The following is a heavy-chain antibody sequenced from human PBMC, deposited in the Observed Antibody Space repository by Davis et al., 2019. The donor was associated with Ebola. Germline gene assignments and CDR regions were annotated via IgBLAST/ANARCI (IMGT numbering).Heavy chain of an antibody. V-gene: IGHV4-31*03. CDR3: ARGHRRITMIVVGPQYYGMDV. Sequence: SETLSLTCTVSGGSISSGGYYWSWIRQHPGKGLEWIGYIYYSGSTYYNPSLKSRVTISVDTSKNQFSLKLSSVTAADTAVYYCARGHRRITMIVVGPQYYGMDVWGQGTTVTVSS. CDR1: GGSISSGGYY. J-gene: IGHJ6*02. CDR2: IYYSGST. D-gene: IGHD3-22*01.